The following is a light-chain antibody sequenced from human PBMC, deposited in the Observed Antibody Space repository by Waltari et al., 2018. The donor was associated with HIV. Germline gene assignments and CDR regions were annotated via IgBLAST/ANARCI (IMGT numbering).Light chain of an antibody. CDR3: QQRSNWPLT. Sequence: EIVLTQSPATLSLSPGERATLSCRASQSISSYLAWYQQTPGQAPGLLIYDASNRATGIPARFSGSGSGTDFTLTISSLEPEDFAVYHCQQRSNWPLTFGGGIKVEIK. CDR2: DAS. CDR1: QSISSY. V-gene: IGKV3-11*01. J-gene: IGKJ4*01.